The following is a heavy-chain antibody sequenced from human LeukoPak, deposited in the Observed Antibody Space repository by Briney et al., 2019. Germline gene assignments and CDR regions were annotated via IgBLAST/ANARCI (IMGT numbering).Heavy chain of an antibody. D-gene: IGHD6-13*01. CDR3: ARREMAAAGTGWDY. V-gene: IGHV4-4*02. CDR1: GGSISSSNW. J-gene: IGHJ4*02. CDR2: IYHSGST. Sequence: SETLSLTCAVSGGSISSSNWWSWVHQPPGKGLEWIGEIYHSGSTNYNPSLKSRVTISVDKSKNQFSLKLSSVTAADTAVYYCARREMAAAGTGWDYWGQGTLVTVSS.